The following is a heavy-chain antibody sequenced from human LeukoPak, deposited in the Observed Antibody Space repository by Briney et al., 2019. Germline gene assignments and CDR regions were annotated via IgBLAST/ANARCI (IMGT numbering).Heavy chain of an antibody. CDR1: GYTFTGYY. Sequence: ASVKVSCKASGYTFTGYYIHWVRQAPGQGLEWMGRINPNTGGTDYAQKFQGRVTMTRDTSITTAYMELSRLTSDDTAIYYCAKVPPSITAAGNWLDYWGQGILVTVSS. D-gene: IGHD6-13*01. CDR2: INPNTGGT. J-gene: IGHJ5*01. CDR3: AKVPPSITAAGNWLDY. V-gene: IGHV1-2*06.